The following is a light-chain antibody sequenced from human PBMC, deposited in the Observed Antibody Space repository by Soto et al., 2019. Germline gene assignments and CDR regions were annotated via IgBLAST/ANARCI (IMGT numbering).Light chain of an antibody. Sequence: EIVLTQSPGTLSLSPGERATLSCRASQSVSRSYLAWYQQKPGQAPRLLIYGASSRATGITDRFSGSGSGTDFTLTISRLEAEDCAVYDCQQYGSSPRVTFGGGTKVEIK. V-gene: IGKV3-20*01. CDR2: GAS. CDR1: QSVSRSY. J-gene: IGKJ4*01. CDR3: QQYGSSPRVT.